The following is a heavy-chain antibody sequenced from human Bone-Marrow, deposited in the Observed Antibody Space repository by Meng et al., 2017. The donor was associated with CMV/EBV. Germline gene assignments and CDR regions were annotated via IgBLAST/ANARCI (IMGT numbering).Heavy chain of an antibody. Sequence: ASVKVSCKASGYTFTSYDINWVRQATGQGLEWMGWMNPNSGNTGYAQKFQGRVTMTRNTSISTAYMELSSLRSEDTAVYYCARTYLLRFLEWSLFLGYWGQGTLVTV. CDR2: MNPNSGNT. J-gene: IGHJ4*02. CDR3: ARTYLLRFLEWSLFLGY. V-gene: IGHV1-8*01. CDR1: GYTFTSYD. D-gene: IGHD3-3*01.